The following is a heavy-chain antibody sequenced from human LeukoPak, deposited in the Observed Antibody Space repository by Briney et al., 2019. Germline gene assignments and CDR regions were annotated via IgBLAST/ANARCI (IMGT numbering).Heavy chain of an antibody. J-gene: IGHJ4*02. Sequence: PGGSLRLSCAASGFTFSSYSMAWVRQAPGKGLECVSTISGSGSDTYYTDSVKGRFTISRDSSKNTVYLQMNRPRVEDTAVYYCAKDGGGSWSGYFDYWGQGTLVTVSS. CDR3: AKDGGGSWSGYFDY. CDR2: ISGSGSDT. V-gene: IGHV3-23*01. CDR1: GFTFSSYS. D-gene: IGHD3-3*01.